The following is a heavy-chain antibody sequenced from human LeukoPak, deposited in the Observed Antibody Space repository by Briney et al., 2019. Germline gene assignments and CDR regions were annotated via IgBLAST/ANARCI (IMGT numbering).Heavy chain of an antibody. CDR3: ARNFRDGYNNSFDY. J-gene: IGHJ4*02. CDR1: EFTFRSYS. D-gene: IGHD5-24*01. Sequence: GGSLRLSCAGSEFTFRSYSMHWVRQAPGKGLEWVTIISYDGSKKYYADYVKGRFTISRDNSKNTLYLQMNSLRAEDTAVYYCARNFRDGYNNSFDYWGQGTLVTVSS. V-gene: IGHV3-30*04. CDR2: ISYDGSKK.